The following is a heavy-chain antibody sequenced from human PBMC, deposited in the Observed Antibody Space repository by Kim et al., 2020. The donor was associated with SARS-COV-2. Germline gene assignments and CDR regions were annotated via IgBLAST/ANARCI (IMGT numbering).Heavy chain of an antibody. D-gene: IGHD4-17*01. CDR3: AKLGPLYGDYGKAGFDY. CDR1: GFTFSSYA. V-gene: IGHV3-23*01. Sequence: GGSLRLSCAASGFTFSSYAMSWVRQAPGKGLEWVSAISGSGGSTYYADSVKGRFTISRDNSKNTLYLQMNSLRAEDTAVYYCAKLGPLYGDYGKAGFDYWGQGTLVTVSS. J-gene: IGHJ4*02. CDR2: ISGSGGST.